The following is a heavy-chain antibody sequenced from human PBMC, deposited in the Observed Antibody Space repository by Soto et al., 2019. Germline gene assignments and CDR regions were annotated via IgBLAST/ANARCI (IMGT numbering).Heavy chain of an antibody. CDR2: IITIFGTA. V-gene: IGHV1-69*01. D-gene: IGHD3-3*01. J-gene: IGHJ4*02. CDR1: GCTFSSYA. Sequence: QVQLVQSGAEVKKPGSSVKVSCKASGCTFSSYAISWVRQAPGQGLEWMGGIITIFGTANYAQKFQGRVTITADESTSTDYMEMSSMRSEDTAVYYCARGNYGFWSGYFDYWGQGTLVTVSS. CDR3: ARGNYGFWSGYFDY.